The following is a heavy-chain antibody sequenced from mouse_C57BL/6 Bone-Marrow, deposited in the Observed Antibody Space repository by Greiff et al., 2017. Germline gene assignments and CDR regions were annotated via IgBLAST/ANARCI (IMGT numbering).Heavy chain of an antibody. CDR1: GFNIKNTY. CDR2: IDPANGNT. D-gene: IGHD1-1*01. Sequence: VQLQQSVAELVRPGASVKLSCTASGFNIKNTYMHWVKQRPEQGLEWIGRIDPANGNTKYAPKFQGKATITADTSSNTAYQQLSSLTSEDTAIYYCARCDYYGSSYYWYFDVWGTGTTVTVSS. J-gene: IGHJ1*03. CDR3: ARCDYYGSSYYWYFDV. V-gene: IGHV14-3*01.